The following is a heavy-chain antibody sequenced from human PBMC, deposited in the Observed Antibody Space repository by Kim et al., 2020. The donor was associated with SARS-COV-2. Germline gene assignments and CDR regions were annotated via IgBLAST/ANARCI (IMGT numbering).Heavy chain of an antibody. CDR2: SHPNDGGI. Sequence: ASVKVSCKASGYTFTDYYLHWVRQAPGQGLEWMGRSHPNDGGIIYAQKFQGRVTLNRDTYIGTAYMELRSDDTAVYYCARQHYCGAGSFSAGLDVWGQG. CDR1: GYTFTDYY. J-gene: IGHJ6*02. D-gene: IGHD2-15*01. V-gene: IGHV1-2*06. CDR3: ARQHYCGAGSFSAGLDV.